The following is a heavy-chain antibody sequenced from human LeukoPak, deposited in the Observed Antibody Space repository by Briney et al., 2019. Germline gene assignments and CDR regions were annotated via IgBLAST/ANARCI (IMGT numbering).Heavy chain of an antibody. CDR2: IIAIFGTA. Sequence: GASVKVSCKASGGTLSRFAISWVRQAPGQGLEWMGGIIAIFGTANYAQKFQGRVTITADKSTSTAYMELSSLRSEDTAVYYCTSAIAVSYPRKQYPYYFDYWGQGTLVTVSS. J-gene: IGHJ4*02. D-gene: IGHD6-19*01. CDR3: TSAIAVSYPRKQYPYYFDY. V-gene: IGHV1-69*06. CDR1: GGTLSRFA.